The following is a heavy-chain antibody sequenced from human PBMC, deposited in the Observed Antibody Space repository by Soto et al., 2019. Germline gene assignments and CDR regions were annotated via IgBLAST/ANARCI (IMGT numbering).Heavy chain of an antibody. D-gene: IGHD1-26*01. CDR3: ARHTLSGSYRIDY. CDR2: IYPGDSDT. J-gene: IGHJ4*02. Sequence: GESLNISCKGSGYSFTSYWIGWVRQMPGKGLEWMGIIYPGDSDTRYSPSFQGQVTISADKSISTAYLQWSSLKASDTAIYYCARHTLSGSYRIDYWGQGTLVTVSS. V-gene: IGHV5-51*01. CDR1: GYSFTSYW.